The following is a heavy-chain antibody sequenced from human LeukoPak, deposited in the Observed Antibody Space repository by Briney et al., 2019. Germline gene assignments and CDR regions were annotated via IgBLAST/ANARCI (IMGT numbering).Heavy chain of an antibody. CDR1: GGSFSGYY. V-gene: IGHV4-34*01. CDR2: INHSGST. CDR3: ARVWFGERFDH. J-gene: IGHJ4*02. Sequence: PSETLSLTCAVYGGSFSGYYWSWIRQPPGKGLEWIGEINHSGSTNYNPSLKSRVTISVDTSENQFSLKLSSVTAADTAVYYCARVWFGERFDHWGQGTLVTVSS. D-gene: IGHD3-10*01.